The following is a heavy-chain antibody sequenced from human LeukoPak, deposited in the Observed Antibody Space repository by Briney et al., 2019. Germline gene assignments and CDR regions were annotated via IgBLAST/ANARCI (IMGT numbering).Heavy chain of an antibody. CDR1: GYTFTSYG. Sequence: SVKVSCKASGYTFTSYGISWVRQAPGQGLEWMGGIIPIFGTANYAQKFQGRVTITADESTSTAYMELSSLRSEDTAVYYCARDRDLCSSTSCQFDYWGQGTLVTVSS. CDR3: ARDRDLCSSTSCQFDY. J-gene: IGHJ4*02. V-gene: IGHV1-69*13. D-gene: IGHD2-2*01. CDR2: IIPIFGTA.